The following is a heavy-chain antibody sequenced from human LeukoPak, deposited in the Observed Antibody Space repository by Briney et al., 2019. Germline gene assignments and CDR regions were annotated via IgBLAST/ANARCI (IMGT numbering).Heavy chain of an antibody. Sequence: GASVKVSCKASGGTFTNYAISWVRQAPGQGLEWMGWITTYNGNTKYAQKLQGRVTMTTDTSTSTVYMDLRDLRSDDTAVYYCARGYDYGDYVGDFDYWGQGTLVTVSS. CDR2: ITTYNGNT. J-gene: IGHJ4*02. V-gene: IGHV1-18*01. CDR1: GGTFTNYA. D-gene: IGHD4-17*01. CDR3: ARGYDYGDYVGDFDY.